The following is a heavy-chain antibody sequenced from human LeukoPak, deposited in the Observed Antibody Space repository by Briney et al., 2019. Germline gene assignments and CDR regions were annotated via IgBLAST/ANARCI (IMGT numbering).Heavy chain of an antibody. D-gene: IGHD3-22*01. J-gene: IGHJ4*02. V-gene: IGHV3-23*01. CDR2: IIYSGGAT. CDR3: AKDGLYYDGSEHVYYFDS. Sequence: GGSLRLSCAASGFTFSWSAMTWVRQGPGTGLEFVASIIYSGGATYYADSVKGRFTISRDNSKNTLYLQMNSLRAEDTALYYCAKDGLYYDGSEHVYYFDSWGQGTLVTVSS. CDR1: GFTFSWSA.